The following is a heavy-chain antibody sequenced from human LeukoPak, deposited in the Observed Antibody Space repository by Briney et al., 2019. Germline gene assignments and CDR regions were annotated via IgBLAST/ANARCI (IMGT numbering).Heavy chain of an antibody. J-gene: IGHJ4*02. CDR3: ASGPNYYDSSGYFDY. CDR2: IYYSGST. CDR1: GGSISSGDYY. Sequence: PSETLSLTCTVSGGSISSGDYYWSWIRQPPGKGLEWIGYIYYSGSTYYNPSLKSRVTISVDTSKNQFSLKLSSVTAADTAVYYCASGPNYYDSSGYFDYWGQGTLVTVSS. D-gene: IGHD3-22*01. V-gene: IGHV4-30-4*01.